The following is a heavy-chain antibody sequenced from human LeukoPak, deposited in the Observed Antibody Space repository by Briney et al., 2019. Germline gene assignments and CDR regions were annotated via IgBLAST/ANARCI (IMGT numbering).Heavy chain of an antibody. D-gene: IGHD3-10*01. V-gene: IGHV3-9*01. CDR3: AKDSLRFGELFSENGMDV. CDR1: GCTFDDYA. Sequence: GRSLRLSCAASGCTFDDYAMHWVRQAPGKGLEWVSGISWNSGSIGYADSVKGRFTISRDNAKNSLYLQMNSLRAEDTALYYCAKDSLRFGELFSENGMDVWGQGTTVTVSS. CDR2: ISWNSGSI. J-gene: IGHJ6*02.